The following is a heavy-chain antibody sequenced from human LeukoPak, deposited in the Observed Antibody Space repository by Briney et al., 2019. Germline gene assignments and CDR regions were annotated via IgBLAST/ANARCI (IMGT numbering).Heavy chain of an antibody. J-gene: IGHJ4*02. D-gene: IGHD2-2*01. V-gene: IGHV4-30-4*01. CDR2: IYYSGST. CDR3: ARDPMMPPRFDY. CDR1: GGSISSGDYY. Sequence: SETLSLTCTVSGGSISSGDYYWSWIRQPPGKGLEWIGYIYYSGSTYYNPSLKSRATISVDTSKNQFSLKLSSVTAADTAVYYCARDPMMPPRFDYWGQGTLVTVSS.